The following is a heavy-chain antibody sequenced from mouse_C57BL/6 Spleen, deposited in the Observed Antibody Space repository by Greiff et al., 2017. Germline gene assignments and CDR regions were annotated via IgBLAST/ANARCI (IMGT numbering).Heavy chain of an antibody. J-gene: IGHJ2*01. CDR2: ISSGSSTI. CDR1: GFTFSDYG. D-gene: IGHD1-1*01. CDR3: ARAGIYYFDY. V-gene: IGHV5-17*01. Sequence: DVQLVESGGGLVKPGGSLKLSCAASGFTFSDYGMHWVRQAPEKGLEWVAYISSGSSTIYYADTVKGRFTISRDNAKNTLFLQMTSLRSEDTAMYYCARAGIYYFDYWGQGTTLTVSS.